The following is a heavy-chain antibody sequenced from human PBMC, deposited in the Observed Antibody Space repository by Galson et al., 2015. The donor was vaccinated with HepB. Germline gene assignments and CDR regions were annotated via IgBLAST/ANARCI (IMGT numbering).Heavy chain of an antibody. Sequence: LTCTVSGGSISSSSYYWGWIRQPPGKGLEWIGSIYYSGSTYYNPSLKSRVTISVDTSKNQFSLKLSSVTAADTAVYYCARPLAATAYYDSSVYAFDIWGQGTMVTVSS. J-gene: IGHJ3*02. CDR2: IYYSGST. CDR1: GGSISSSSYY. V-gene: IGHV4-39*01. D-gene: IGHD3-22*01. CDR3: ARPLAATAYYDSSVYAFDI.